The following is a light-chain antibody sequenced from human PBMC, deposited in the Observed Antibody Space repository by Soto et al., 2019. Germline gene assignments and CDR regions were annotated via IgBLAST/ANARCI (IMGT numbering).Light chain of an antibody. Sequence: QSVLTQPASVSGSPGQSITISCTGTSSDVGGYNFVSWYQQHPGNAPKLMISDVSNRPSGVSNRFSGSKSGNTASLTISGLQAEDEADYYCSSYTSSSTSYVFGTGTKVTV. CDR1: SSDVGGYNF. CDR2: DVS. J-gene: IGLJ1*01. CDR3: SSYTSSSTSYV. V-gene: IGLV2-14*03.